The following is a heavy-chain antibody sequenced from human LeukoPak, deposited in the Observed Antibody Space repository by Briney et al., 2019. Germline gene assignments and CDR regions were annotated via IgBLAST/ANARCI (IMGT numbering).Heavy chain of an antibody. Sequence: ASVKVSCKASGYTITSYAMNWVRQAPGQGPEWMGWINTNTGNPTYAQGFTGRFVFSLDTSVSTAYLQISSLKAEDSAVYYCARDFWGNGEYNDAFDIWGQGAMVTVSS. V-gene: IGHV7-4-1*02. CDR1: GYTITSYA. J-gene: IGHJ3*02. CDR2: INTNTGNP. D-gene: IGHD4-17*01. CDR3: ARDFWGNGEYNDAFDI.